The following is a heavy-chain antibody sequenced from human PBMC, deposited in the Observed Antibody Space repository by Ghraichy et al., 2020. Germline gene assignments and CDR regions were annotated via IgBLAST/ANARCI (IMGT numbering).Heavy chain of an antibody. D-gene: IGHD1-26*01. CDR2: ITVSGAST. J-gene: IGHJ4*02. CDR3: AKASGSCFDY. Sequence: GGSLRLSCAASGFTFTSHAMSWVRLAPGKGLEWVLSITVSGASTNYADSVKGRFTISRVDSKNTVDLEMNSLRVEDTAVYFCAKASGSCFDYWGQGTLVTVSS. CDR1: GFTFTSHA. V-gene: IGHV3-23*01.